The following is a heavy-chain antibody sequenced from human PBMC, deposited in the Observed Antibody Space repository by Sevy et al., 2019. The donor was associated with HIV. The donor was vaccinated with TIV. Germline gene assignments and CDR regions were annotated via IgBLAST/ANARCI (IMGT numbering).Heavy chain of an antibody. J-gene: IGHJ4*02. CDR2: ISWNSATR. Sequence: GGSLRLSCAASGFTFEDSAMQWVRQAPGKGLEWVSGISWNSATRGYADSVKGRFTISRDNAKNSLYLQMNSLRTEDTALYYCAKDTSRVVAGTGYFDYWGQGTLFTVSS. CDR1: GFTFEDSA. V-gene: IGHV3-9*01. D-gene: IGHD6-19*01. CDR3: AKDTSRVVAGTGYFDY.